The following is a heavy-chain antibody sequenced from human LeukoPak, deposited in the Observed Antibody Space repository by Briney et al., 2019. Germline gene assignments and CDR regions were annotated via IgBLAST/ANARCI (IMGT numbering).Heavy chain of an antibody. J-gene: IGHJ4*02. Sequence: GGSLRLSCAASGFTFSSYWMTWVRQAPGKGLEWVSYISSSSSSIYYADSVKGRYTISRDNAKNSLYLQMNSLRAEDTAVYYCATVGSTGWYYFDYWGQGTLVTVSS. CDR3: ATVGSTGWYYFDY. V-gene: IGHV3-48*01. D-gene: IGHD6-19*01. CDR1: GFTFSSYW. CDR2: ISSSSSSI.